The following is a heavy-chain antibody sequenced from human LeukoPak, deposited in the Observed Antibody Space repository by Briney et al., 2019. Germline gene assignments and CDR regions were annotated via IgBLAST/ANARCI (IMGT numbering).Heavy chain of an antibody. CDR2: TRNKANSYTT. J-gene: IGHJ4*02. Sequence: GGSLRLSCAASGFTFSDHYMDWVRQAPGKGLEWVGRTRNKANSYTTEYAASVKGRFTVSGDDSKNSLYLQMNSLKTEDTAVYFCARGVRSTGSHWDFDYWGQGTLVTVSS. CDR3: ARGVRSTGSHWDFDY. CDR1: GFTFSDHY. V-gene: IGHV3-72*01. D-gene: IGHD1-26*01.